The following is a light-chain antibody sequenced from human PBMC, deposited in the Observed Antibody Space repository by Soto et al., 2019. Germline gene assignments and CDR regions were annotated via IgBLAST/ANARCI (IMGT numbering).Light chain of an antibody. CDR1: NNDVGGYNY. V-gene: IGLV2-14*01. CDR3: SYYTSARVL. CDR2: EVS. J-gene: IGLJ1*01. Sequence: QSALSQPASVSGAPVQSITISSTITNNDVGGYNYVSWYQQHAGKAPKVIIYEVSNRPSGVSNRFSGSKSGNTASLTISGLQAEDEADYCCSYYTSARVLLGTGTKVTVL.